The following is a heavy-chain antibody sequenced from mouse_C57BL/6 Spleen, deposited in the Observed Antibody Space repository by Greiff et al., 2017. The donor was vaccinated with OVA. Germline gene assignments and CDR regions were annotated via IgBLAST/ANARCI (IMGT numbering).Heavy chain of an antibody. J-gene: IGHJ1*03. Sequence: EVQVVESGPGLVKPSQSLSLTCSVTGYSITSGYYWNWIRQFPGNKLEWMGYISYDGSNNYNPSLKNRISITRDTSKNQFFLKLNSVTTEDTATYYCARGHYYGSSYWYFDVWGTGTTVTVSS. CDR3: ARGHYYGSSYWYFDV. CDR2: ISYDGSN. CDR1: GYSITSGYY. V-gene: IGHV3-6*01. D-gene: IGHD1-1*01.